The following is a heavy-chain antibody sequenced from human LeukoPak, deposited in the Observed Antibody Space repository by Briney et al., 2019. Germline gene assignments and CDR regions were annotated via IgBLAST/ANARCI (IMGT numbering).Heavy chain of an antibody. V-gene: IGHV3-30-3*02. CDR1: GFTFSSYA. D-gene: IGHD6-13*01. J-gene: IGHJ4*02. CDR2: ISYDGSNK. Sequence: GGSLRLSCAASGFTFSSYAMHWVRQAPGKGLEWVAVISYDGSNKYYADSVKGRFTISRDNSKNTLYLQMNSLRAEDTAVYYCAKTGEQLVFNYWGQGTLVTVS. CDR3: AKTGEQLVFNY.